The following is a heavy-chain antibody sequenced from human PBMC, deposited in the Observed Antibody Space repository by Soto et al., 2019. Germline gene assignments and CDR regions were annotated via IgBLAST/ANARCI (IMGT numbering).Heavy chain of an antibody. CDR1: GFTLSNYA. CDR3: VKGNQLLRYYFEF. D-gene: IGHD2-15*01. J-gene: IGHJ4*02. Sequence: GGSLRLSFSVSGFTLSNYAMHWVRQAPGKGLEYVSGITSDGDSTWHADSVKDRFTIYRDNSKNTLFLQMSSLRVEDTAIYFCVKGNQLLRYYFEFWGQGILVTVSS. V-gene: IGHV3-64D*06. CDR2: ITSDGDST.